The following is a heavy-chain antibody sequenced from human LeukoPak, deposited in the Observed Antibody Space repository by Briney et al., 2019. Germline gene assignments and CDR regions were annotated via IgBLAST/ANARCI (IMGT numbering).Heavy chain of an antibody. CDR1: GFTFSSHW. J-gene: IGHJ4*02. CDR2: IKQDASDK. CDR3: ARERSAMVTGFDY. V-gene: IGHV3-7*01. D-gene: IGHD5-18*01. Sequence: TGGSLRLSCAASGFTFSSHWMSWVRQAPGKGLEWVANIKQDASDKYYVDSVKGRFTISRDNAKNSLYLRMNSLRAEDTAVYYCARERSAMVTGFDYWGQGTLVTVSS.